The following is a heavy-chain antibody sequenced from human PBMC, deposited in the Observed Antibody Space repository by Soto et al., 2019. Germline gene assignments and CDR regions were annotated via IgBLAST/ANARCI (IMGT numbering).Heavy chain of an antibody. CDR1: GGSISSGGYY. D-gene: IGHD6-19*01. CDR2: IYYSGST. J-gene: IGHJ4*02. Sequence: PPETLSLTCTVSGGSISSGGYYWSWIRQHPGKGLEWIGYIYYSGSTYYNPSLKSRVTISVDTSKNQFSLKLSSVTAADTAVYYCARVAVAGYSFDYWGQGTLVTVSS. CDR3: ARVAVAGYSFDY. V-gene: IGHV4-31*03.